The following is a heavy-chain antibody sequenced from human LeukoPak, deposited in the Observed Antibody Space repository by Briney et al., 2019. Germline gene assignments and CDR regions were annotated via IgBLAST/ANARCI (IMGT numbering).Heavy chain of an antibody. D-gene: IGHD3-10*01. J-gene: IGHJ3*02. Sequence: PVASVTVSCKVSGYTLTELSMHWVRQAPGKGLEWMGGFDPEDGETIYAQKFQGRVTMTEDTSTDTAYMELSSLRSEDTAVYYCATGKSYYGSGTDAFDIWGQGTMVTVSS. CDR3: ATGKSYYGSGTDAFDI. V-gene: IGHV1-24*01. CDR2: FDPEDGET. CDR1: GYTLTELS.